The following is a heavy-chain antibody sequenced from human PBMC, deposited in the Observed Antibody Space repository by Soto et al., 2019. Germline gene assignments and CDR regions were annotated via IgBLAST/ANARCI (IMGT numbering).Heavy chain of an antibody. CDR3: ARPEYSSSSYGMDI. CDR1: GFTFSSYS. J-gene: IGHJ6*02. D-gene: IGHD6-6*01. CDR2: ISSSSSTI. V-gene: IGHV3-48*02. Sequence: GGSLRLSCAASGFTFSSYSMNWVRQAPGKGLEWVSYISSSSSTIYYADSVKGRFTISRDNAKNSLYLQMNSLRDEDTAVYYCARPEYSSSSYGMDIWGQGTTVTVSS.